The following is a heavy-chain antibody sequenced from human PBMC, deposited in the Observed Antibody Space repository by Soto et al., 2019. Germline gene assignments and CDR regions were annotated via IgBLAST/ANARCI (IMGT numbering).Heavy chain of an antibody. CDR1: GGSISSGDYY. CDR2: IYYSGST. J-gene: IGHJ4*02. D-gene: IGHD6-6*01. CDR3: ARGIAAQPKFAY. Sequence: QVQLQESGPGLVKPSQTLSLTCTVSGGSISSGDYYWSWIRQPPGKGLEWIGYIYYSGSTYYNPSLTSRVNISVDTSKNQFSLKLSSVTAADTAVYYCARGIAAQPKFAYWGQGTLVTVSS. V-gene: IGHV4-30-4*01.